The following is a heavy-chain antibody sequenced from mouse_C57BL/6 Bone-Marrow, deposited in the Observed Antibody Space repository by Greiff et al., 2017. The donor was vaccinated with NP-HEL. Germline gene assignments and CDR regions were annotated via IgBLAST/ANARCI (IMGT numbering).Heavy chain of an antibody. CDR1: GYSFTGYY. J-gene: IGHJ2*01. CDR3: ARRRQLRLQCYFDY. D-gene: IGHD3-2*02. Sequence: LVESGPELVKPGASVKISCKASGYSFTGYYMNWVKQSPEKSLEWIGEINPSTGGTTYNQKFKAKATLTVDKSSSTAYMQLKSLTSEDSAVYYCARRRQLRLQCYFDYWGQGTTLTVSS. CDR2: INPSTGGT. V-gene: IGHV1-42*01.